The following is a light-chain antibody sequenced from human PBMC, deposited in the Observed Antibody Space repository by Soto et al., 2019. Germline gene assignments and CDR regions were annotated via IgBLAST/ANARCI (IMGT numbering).Light chain of an antibody. V-gene: IGKV1-5*03. J-gene: IGKJ5*01. CDR2: KAS. CDR1: QSISSW. Sequence: DIQMTQSPSTVSASVGDRVTITCRASQSISSWLAWYQQKPGKAPKLLIYKASSLESGVPSRFSGSGSGTEFTLTIISLQPDDFATYYCQQYNSYSPMYTFGQGTRLEIK. CDR3: QQYNSYSPMYT.